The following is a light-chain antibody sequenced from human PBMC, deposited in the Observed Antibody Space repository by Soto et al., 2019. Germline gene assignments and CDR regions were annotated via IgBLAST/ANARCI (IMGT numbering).Light chain of an antibody. V-gene: IGLV2-14*01. Sequence: QSALTQPASVSGSPGQSITISCTGTSSDVGDYNYVSWYQQHPGKAPKVMIYEVSNRPSGVSNRFSGSKSGNMASLTISGLLAEDEADYYCSSYTTSNTGVFGGGTKLTVL. CDR1: SSDVGDYNY. CDR2: EVS. J-gene: IGLJ3*02. CDR3: SSYTTSNTGV.